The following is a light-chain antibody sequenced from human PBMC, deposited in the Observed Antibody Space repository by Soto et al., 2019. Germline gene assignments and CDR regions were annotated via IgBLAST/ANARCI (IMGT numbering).Light chain of an antibody. CDR3: QQYGSSPPWT. V-gene: IGKV3-20*01. CDR2: GAS. CDR1: ESVSSSY. J-gene: IGKJ1*01. Sequence: EIVLTQSPGTLSLSPGERATLSCRASESVSSSYLAWYQQKPGQAPRLLIFGASSRATGTPDRFSGSGSGTDFTLTISRLEPEYFAVYYCQQYGSSPPWTFGQGTEVEIK.